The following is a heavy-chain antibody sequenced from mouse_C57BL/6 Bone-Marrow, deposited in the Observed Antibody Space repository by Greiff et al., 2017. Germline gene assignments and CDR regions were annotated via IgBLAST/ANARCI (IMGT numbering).Heavy chain of an antibody. Sequence: EVQLVESGGGLVKPGGSLKLSCAASGFTFSSYAMSWVRQTPEKRLVWVATISDGGSYTYYPDNVKGRFTISSDNAKNNLYLQMNHLESEDTDMYYCARELGRWYVDVWGTGTTVTVSS. CDR3: ARELGRWYVDV. V-gene: IGHV5-4*01. J-gene: IGHJ1*03. CDR2: ISDGGSYT. CDR1: GFTFSSYA. D-gene: IGHD4-1*01.